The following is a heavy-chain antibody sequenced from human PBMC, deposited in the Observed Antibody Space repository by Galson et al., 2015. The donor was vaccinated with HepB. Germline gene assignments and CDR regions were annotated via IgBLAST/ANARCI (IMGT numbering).Heavy chain of an antibody. D-gene: IGHD3-10*01. V-gene: IGHV3-48*02. J-gene: IGHJ2*01. Sequence: SLRLSCAASGLNFSSHTMNWVRQAPGKGLEWISYIRTSSETLHYDDSVKGRLTISRDNAKNSLYLEMNSLRDEDTAVYYCGRAGFYGSVYWYFDLWGRGTLVTVSS. CDR3: GRAGFYGSVYWYFDL. CDR1: GLNFSSHT. CDR2: IRTSSETL.